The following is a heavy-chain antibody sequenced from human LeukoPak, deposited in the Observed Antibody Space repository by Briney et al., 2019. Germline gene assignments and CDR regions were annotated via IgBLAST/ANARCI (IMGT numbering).Heavy chain of an antibody. D-gene: IGHD3-22*01. CDR3: AKGHYYDSSGYYNY. CDR1: GFSFSTYW. CDR2: IKQDGSEK. J-gene: IGHJ4*02. V-gene: IGHV3-7*03. Sequence: GGSLRLSCAASGFSFSTYWMSWVRQAPGKGLEWVANIKQDGSEKYYVDSVKGRFTISRDNAKNSLYLQMNSLRTEDTALYYCAKGHYYDSSGYYNYWGQGTLVTVSS.